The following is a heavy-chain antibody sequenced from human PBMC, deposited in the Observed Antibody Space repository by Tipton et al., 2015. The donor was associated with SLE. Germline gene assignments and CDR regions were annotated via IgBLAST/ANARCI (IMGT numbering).Heavy chain of an antibody. CDR1: GFNFRGYW. CDR2: INQNGDET. J-gene: IGHJ6*02. CDR3: ARYADCLTCYRDIDV. Sequence: SLRLSCAASGFNFRGYWMTWVRQAPGKGPEWLADINQNGDETRYVDSVRGRFTVSRDNAENSLYLQMISLRAEDTAVYYCARYADCLTCYRDIDVWGQGTTVTVSS. D-gene: IGHD2-21*01. V-gene: IGHV3-7*01.